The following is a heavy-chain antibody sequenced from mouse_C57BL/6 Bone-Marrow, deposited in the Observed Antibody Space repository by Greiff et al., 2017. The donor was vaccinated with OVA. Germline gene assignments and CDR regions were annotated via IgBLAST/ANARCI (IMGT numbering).Heavy chain of an antibody. CDR3: ARRSYDYFDY. CDR2: IYPGDGDT. CDR1: GYAFSSSW. J-gene: IGHJ2*01. D-gene: IGHD2-3*01. V-gene: IGHV1-82*01. Sequence: QVQLQQSGPELVKPGASVKISCKASGYAFSSSWMNWVKQRPGKGLEWIGRIYPGDGDTNYNGKFKGKDTLTADKSSSTAYMQLSSLTSEDSAVYFCARRSYDYFDYWGQGTTLPVSS.